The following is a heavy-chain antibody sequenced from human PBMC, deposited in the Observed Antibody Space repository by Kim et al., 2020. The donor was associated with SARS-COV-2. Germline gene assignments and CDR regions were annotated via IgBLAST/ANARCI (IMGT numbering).Heavy chain of an antibody. V-gene: IGHV1-2*06. CDR2: INPNSGGT. J-gene: IGHJ2*01. D-gene: IGHD2-21*02. CDR1: GYTFTGYY. CDR3: ARSYIVVVTALDL. Sequence: ASVKVSCKASGYTFTGYYMHWVRQAPGQGLEWMGRINPNSGGTNYAQKFQGRVTMTRDTSISTAYMELSRLRSDDTAVYYCARSYIVVVTALDLWGRGTLVTVSS.